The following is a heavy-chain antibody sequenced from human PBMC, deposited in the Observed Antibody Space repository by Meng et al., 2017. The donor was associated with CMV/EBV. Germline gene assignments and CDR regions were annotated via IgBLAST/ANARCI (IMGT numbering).Heavy chain of an antibody. Sequence: GSLRLFCAIYGGSFSGYYWSWIRQPPGKGLEWIGEINHSGSTNYNPSLKSRVTISVDTSKNQFSLKLSSVTAADTAVYYCARVRGASDYWGQGTLVTVSS. CDR1: GGSFSGYY. J-gene: IGHJ4*02. CDR2: INHSGST. D-gene: IGHD4/OR15-4a*01. CDR3: ARVRGASDY. V-gene: IGHV4-34*01.